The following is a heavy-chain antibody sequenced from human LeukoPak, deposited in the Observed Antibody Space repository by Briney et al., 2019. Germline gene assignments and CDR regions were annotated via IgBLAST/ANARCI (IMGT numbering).Heavy chain of an antibody. CDR3: AGAYYYDSRIDP. CDR1: GGSITSGDYY. CDR2: MYYSGST. Sequence: SETLSLTCTVPGGSITSGDYYWSWIRQPPGKGLEWIAYMYYSGSTYYNPSLKSRVTMSADTSKIQFSLKLSSVTAADTAVYDCAGAYYYDSRIDPWGQGTLVTVSS. J-gene: IGHJ5*02. D-gene: IGHD3-22*01. V-gene: IGHV4-30-4*01.